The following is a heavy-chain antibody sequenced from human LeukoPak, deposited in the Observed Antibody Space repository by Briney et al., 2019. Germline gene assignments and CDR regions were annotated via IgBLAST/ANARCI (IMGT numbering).Heavy chain of an antibody. J-gene: IGHJ4*02. CDR1: DDSISSNRYF. CDR3: ARDIDDVGALLDF. Sequence: PSETLSLTCTISDDSISSNRYFWAWIRQPPGKGLEWIASINYSGRTYYNPSLMSRLIISVDTTKRQFSLKMTSVTAADTALYYCARDIDDVGALLDFWGQGTLVAVSS. CDR2: INYSGRT. D-gene: IGHD1-26*01. V-gene: IGHV4-39*07.